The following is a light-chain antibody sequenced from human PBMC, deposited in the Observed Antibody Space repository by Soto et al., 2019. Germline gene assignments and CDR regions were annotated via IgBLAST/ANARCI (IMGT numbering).Light chain of an antibody. CDR3: MQALQTPT. Sequence: EIVMTQSPLSLTVTPGEPASISCRSSQSLLHSNGYNYLDWYLQKPGQSPQLLIYLGSNRASGVPDRFSGSGSGTDFTLKISRVEAEDVGVYYCMQALQTPTFGQGTRLEIK. V-gene: IGKV2-28*01. CDR1: QSLLHSNGYNY. CDR2: LGS. J-gene: IGKJ5*01.